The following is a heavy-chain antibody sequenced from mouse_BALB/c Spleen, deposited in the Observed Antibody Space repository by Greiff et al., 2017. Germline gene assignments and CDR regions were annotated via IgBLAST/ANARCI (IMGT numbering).Heavy chain of an antibody. CDR2: ILPGSGST. Sequence: QVQLQQSGAELMKPGASVKISCKATGYTFSSYWIEWVKQRPGHGLEWIGEILPGSGSTNYNEKFKGKATFTADTSSNTAYMQLSSLTSEDSAVYYCARGPYGNPFAYWGQGTLVTVSA. V-gene: IGHV1-9*01. D-gene: IGHD2-1*01. CDR1: GYTFSSYW. CDR3: ARGPYGNPFAY. J-gene: IGHJ3*01.